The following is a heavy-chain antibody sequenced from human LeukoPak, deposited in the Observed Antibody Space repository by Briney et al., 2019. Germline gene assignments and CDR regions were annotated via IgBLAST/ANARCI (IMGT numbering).Heavy chain of an antibody. CDR1: GLRFSHYG. D-gene: IGHD5-18*01. CDR2: IRFDGSSK. V-gene: IGHV3-30*02. CDR3: AKVRVDTAMVDAFDI. Sequence: GGPLRLFCAASGLRFSHYGMHGVRQARGKGVVGVAYIRFDGSSKYFAGSVKGQFIISRDNFQNTLLLQMNNLKVEDTAVYYCAKVRVDTAMVDAFDIWGQGTRVVVSS. J-gene: IGHJ3*02.